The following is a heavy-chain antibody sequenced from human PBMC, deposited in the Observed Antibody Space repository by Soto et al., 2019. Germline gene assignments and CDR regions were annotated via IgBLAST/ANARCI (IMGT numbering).Heavy chain of an antibody. CDR3: AKGIPNYDYGSGSYSAYYGMDV. D-gene: IGHD3-10*01. V-gene: IGHV3-30*18. CDR2: ISYDGSNK. CDR1: GFTFSSYG. J-gene: IGHJ6*02. Sequence: GGSLRLSCAASGFTFSSYGMHWVRQAPGKGLEWVAVISYDGSNKYYADSVKGRFTISRDNSKNTLYLQMNSLRAEDTAVYYCAKGIPNYDYGSGSYSAYYGMDVWGQGTTVTVSS.